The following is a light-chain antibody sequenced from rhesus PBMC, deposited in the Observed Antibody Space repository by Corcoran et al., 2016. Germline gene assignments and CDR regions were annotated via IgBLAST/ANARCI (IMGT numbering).Light chain of an antibody. J-gene: IGKJ2*01. CDR3: LQYSSIPYS. CDR1: QSISSW. V-gene: IGKV1-22*01. Sequence: DIQMTQSPSSLSASVGDTVTITCRASQSISSWLAWYQQKPGKSPKLLIYKASRLQSGVPSRLSGSGSCTEFTLTISSLQPEDFATYYGLQYSSIPYSFGQGTKVEIK. CDR2: KAS.